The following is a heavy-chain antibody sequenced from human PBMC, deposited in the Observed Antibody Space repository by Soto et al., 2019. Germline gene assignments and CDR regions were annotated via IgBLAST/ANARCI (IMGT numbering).Heavy chain of an antibody. V-gene: IGHV4-30-4*01. CDR3: ARSDHGDYTPYDY. CDR2: IYYSGST. D-gene: IGHD4-17*01. Sequence: QVQLQEAGPGLVKPSQTLSLTCTVSGGSISSGDYYWSWIRQPPGKGLEWIGYIYYSGSTYYNPSLKSRVTISVDTSKNQFSLKLSSVTAADTAVYYCARSDHGDYTPYDYWVQGTLVTVSS. J-gene: IGHJ4*02. CDR1: GGSISSGDYY.